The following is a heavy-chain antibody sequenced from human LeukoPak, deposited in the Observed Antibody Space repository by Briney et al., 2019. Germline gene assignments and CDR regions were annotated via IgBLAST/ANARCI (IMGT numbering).Heavy chain of an antibody. CDR2: IYTSGST. CDR1: GGSISSGSYY. D-gene: IGHD2-2*01. V-gene: IGHV4-61*02. J-gene: IGHJ4*02. CDR3: AREVTYCSSTSCYYFDY. Sequence: SQTLTLTCTVSGGSISSGSYYWSWIRQPAGKGLEWIGRIYTSGSTNYNPSLKSRVTISVDTSKNQFSLKLSSVTAADTAVYYCAREVTYCSSTSCYYFDYWGQGTLVTVSS.